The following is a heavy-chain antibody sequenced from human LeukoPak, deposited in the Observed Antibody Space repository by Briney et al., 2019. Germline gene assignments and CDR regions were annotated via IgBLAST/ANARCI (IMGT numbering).Heavy chain of an antibody. CDR2: ISWNRGSI. V-gene: IGHV3-9*01. J-gene: IGHJ4*02. CDR1: GFTFDDYA. D-gene: IGHD2-2*01. CDR3: AKDRCSTMSCYYFDY. Sequence: GGSLRLSCAASGFTFDDYAIHWVRQAPGKGLEWVSGISWNRGSIGYADSVKGRFTISRDNAKNSLYLQMNSLRAEDTALHYCAKDRCSTMSCYYFDYWGQGTLVTVSS.